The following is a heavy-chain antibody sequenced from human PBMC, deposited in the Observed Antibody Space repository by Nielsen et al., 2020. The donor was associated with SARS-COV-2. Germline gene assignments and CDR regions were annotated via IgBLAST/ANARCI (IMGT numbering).Heavy chain of an antibody. CDR3: AKDWTAIVVVPSVGVDY. Sequence: GESLKISCASSGFTFSSYGMHLVRQAPGKGLEWVAAISYVGSNKYYVDSVKGRFTISRDNSKNTLYLQMSSLREEDTAVYYCAKDWTAIVVVPSVGVDYWGQGTLVTVSS. J-gene: IGHJ4*02. CDR1: GFTFSSYG. V-gene: IGHV3-30*18. D-gene: IGHD2-15*01. CDR2: ISYVGSNK.